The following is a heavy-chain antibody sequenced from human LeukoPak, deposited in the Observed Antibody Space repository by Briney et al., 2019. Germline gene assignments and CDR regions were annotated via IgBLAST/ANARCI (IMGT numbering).Heavy chain of an antibody. D-gene: IGHD5-24*01. CDR1: GFTFSSYA. V-gene: IGHV3-30-3*01. J-gene: IGHJ4*02. Sequence: GRSLRLSCAASGFTFSSYAMHWVRQAPGKGLEWVAVISYDGSNKYYADSVEGRFTISRDNSKNTLYLQMNSLRAEDTAVYYCARDLNRGWLQLGGYDYWGQGTLVTVSS. CDR2: ISYDGSNK. CDR3: ARDLNRGWLQLGGYDY.